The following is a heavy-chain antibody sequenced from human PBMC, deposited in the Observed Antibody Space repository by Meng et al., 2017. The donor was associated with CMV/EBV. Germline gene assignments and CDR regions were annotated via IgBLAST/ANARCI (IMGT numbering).Heavy chain of an antibody. CDR1: GGSFSGNY. CDR2: INHSGST. CDR3: ARGSPYSSSWYFDY. Sequence: GRLRQWGAGMLKPSETLSLTGAVYGGSFSGNYWSWIRQPPGKGLEWIGEINHSGSTNYNPSLKSRVTISVDTSKNQFSLKLSSVTAADTAVYYCARGSPYSSSWYFDYWGQGTLVTVSS. D-gene: IGHD6-6*01. J-gene: IGHJ4*02. V-gene: IGHV4-34*01.